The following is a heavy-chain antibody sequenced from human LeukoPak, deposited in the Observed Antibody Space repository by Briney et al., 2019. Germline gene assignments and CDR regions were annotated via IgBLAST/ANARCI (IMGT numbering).Heavy chain of an antibody. Sequence: GGSLRLSCAASGFTFDDYAMHWVRQAPGKGLEWVSLISWDGGSTYYADSVKGRFTISRDSSKNSLYLQMNSLRAGDTALYYCAKDMWQQLVGGAFDYWGQGTLVTVSS. CDR1: GFTFDDYA. D-gene: IGHD6-13*01. J-gene: IGHJ4*02. V-gene: IGHV3-43D*03. CDR3: AKDMWQQLVGGAFDY. CDR2: ISWDGGST.